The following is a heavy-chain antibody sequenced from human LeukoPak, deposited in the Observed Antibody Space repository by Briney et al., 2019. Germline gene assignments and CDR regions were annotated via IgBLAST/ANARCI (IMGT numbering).Heavy chain of an antibody. V-gene: IGHV3-30-3*02. Sequence: GRSLRLSCAASGFTFSSYAMHWVRQAPGKGLEWVAVISYDGSNKYYADSVKGRFTISRDNSKNTLYLQMNSLRAEDTAVYYCAKNRGSSITSCFDYWGQGTLVTVSS. CDR2: ISYDGSNK. D-gene: IGHD2-2*01. CDR3: AKNRGSSITSCFDY. J-gene: IGHJ4*02. CDR1: GFTFSSYA.